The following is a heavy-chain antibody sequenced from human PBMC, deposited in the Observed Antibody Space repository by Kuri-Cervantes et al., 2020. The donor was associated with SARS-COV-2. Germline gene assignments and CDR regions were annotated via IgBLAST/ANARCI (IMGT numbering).Heavy chain of an antibody. CDR1: GFTFSSYS. D-gene: IGHD3-22*01. CDR2: ISSSSSTI. J-gene: IGHJ6*02. Sequence: GGSLRLSCAASGFTFSSYSMNWVRQAPGKGLEWVSYISSSSSTIYYADSVKGRFTISRDNAKNSLYLQMNSLRDEDTAVYYCARDYYYDSSGYYYDVHYYGMDVWGQGTTVTVSS. CDR3: ARDYYYDSSGYYYDVHYYGMDV. V-gene: IGHV3-48*02.